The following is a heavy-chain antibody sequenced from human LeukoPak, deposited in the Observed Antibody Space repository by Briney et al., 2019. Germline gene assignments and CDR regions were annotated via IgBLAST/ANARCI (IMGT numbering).Heavy chain of an antibody. CDR2: ISSNGGST. CDR1: GFTFSSYA. CDR3: VKGGRSYYYYGMDV. D-gene: IGHD6-25*01. J-gene: IGHJ6*02. V-gene: IGHV3-64D*06. Sequence: GGSLRLSCSASGFTFSSYAMHWVRQAPGKGLEYXSAISSNGGSTYYADSVXGRFTISRDNSKNTLYLQMSSLRAEDTAVYYCVKGGRSYYYYGMDVWGQGTTVTVSS.